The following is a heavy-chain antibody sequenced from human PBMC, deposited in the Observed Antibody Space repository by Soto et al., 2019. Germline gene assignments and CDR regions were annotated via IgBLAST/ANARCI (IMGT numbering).Heavy chain of an antibody. CDR1: GFTFSSYG. Sequence: GGSLRLSCAASGFTFSSYGMHWVRQAPGKGLEWVTVISYDGSNKYYADSVKGRFTISRDNSKNTLYLQMDSLRADDTAVYYCVKAPGTTFIPYAVDVWGQGTAVTRSS. D-gene: IGHD1-1*01. V-gene: IGHV3-30*18. CDR2: ISYDGSNK. J-gene: IGHJ6*02. CDR3: VKAPGTTFIPYAVDV.